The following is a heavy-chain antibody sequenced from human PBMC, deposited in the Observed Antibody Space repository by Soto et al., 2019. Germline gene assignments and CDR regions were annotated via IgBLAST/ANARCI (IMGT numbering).Heavy chain of an antibody. V-gene: IGHV5-10-1*01. D-gene: IGHD3-3*01. CDR2: IDPSDSYT. Sequence: XESLKLSWEFSGDNFGTHWIILVLQLPGKGLDWMGRIDPSDSYTNYNPSFEGHFTISVDKSISTAYLQWGGLRVSDTAMYYCARQERFSERFGPRLDPWGQGTLVTVSS. J-gene: IGHJ5*02. CDR1: GDNFGTHW. CDR3: ARQERFSERFGPRLDP.